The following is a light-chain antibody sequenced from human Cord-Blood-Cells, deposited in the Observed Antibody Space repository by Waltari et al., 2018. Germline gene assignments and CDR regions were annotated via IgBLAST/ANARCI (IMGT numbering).Light chain of an antibody. CDR3: SSYTSSSTLYV. Sequence: QSALTQPASVSGSPGQSITISCTGTSSAVGGYNYVSWYQQHPGNAPKLMIYEVSHRPSGVSNRFSGSKSGNTASLTISGLQAEDEADYYCSSYTSSSTLYVFGTGTKVTVL. J-gene: IGLJ1*01. CDR2: EVS. V-gene: IGLV2-14*01. CDR1: SSAVGGYNY.